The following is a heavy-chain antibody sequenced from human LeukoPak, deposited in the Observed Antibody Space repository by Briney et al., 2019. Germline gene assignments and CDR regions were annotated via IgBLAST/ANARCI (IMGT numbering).Heavy chain of an antibody. CDR3: ARGYCSGGSCYFWGFAFDI. CDR2: IYYSGST. Sequence: SETLSLTCTVSGGSIGTYYWGWIRQPPGKGLEWIGSIYYSGSTYYNPSLKSRVTISVDTSKNQFSLKLSSVTAADTAVYYCARGYCSGGSCYFWGFAFDIWGQGTMVTVSS. CDR1: GGSIGTYY. J-gene: IGHJ3*02. V-gene: IGHV4-39*07. D-gene: IGHD2-15*01.